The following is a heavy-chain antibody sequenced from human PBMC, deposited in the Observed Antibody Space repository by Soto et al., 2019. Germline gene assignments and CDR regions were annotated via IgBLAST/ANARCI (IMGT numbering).Heavy chain of an antibody. CDR2: IKSKTDGGTT. CDR3: TTGRDSSSSPAPDYYYYYMDV. D-gene: IGHD6-6*01. J-gene: IGHJ6*03. CDR1: GFTFSNAW. V-gene: IGHV3-15*01. Sequence: GGSLRLSCAASGFTFSNAWMSWVRQAPGKGLEWVGRIKSKTDGGTTDYAAPVKGRFTISRDDSKNTLYLQMNSLKTEDTAVYYCTTGRDSSSSPAPDYYYYYMDVWGKGTTVTVSS.